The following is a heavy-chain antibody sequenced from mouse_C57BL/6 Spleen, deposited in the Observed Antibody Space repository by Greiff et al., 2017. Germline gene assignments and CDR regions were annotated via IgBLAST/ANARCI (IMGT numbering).Heavy chain of an antibody. CDR2: INPNNGGT. V-gene: IGHV1-26*01. D-gene: IGHD2-14*01. J-gene: IGHJ4*01. CDR3: ARRYDYAMDY. CDR1: GYTFTDYY. Sequence: EVQLQQSGPELVKPGASVKISCKASGYTFTDYYMNWVKQSHGKSLEWIGDINPNNGGTSYNQKFKGKATLTVDKSSSTADMELRSLTSEDSAVYYCARRYDYAMDYWGQGTSVTVSS.